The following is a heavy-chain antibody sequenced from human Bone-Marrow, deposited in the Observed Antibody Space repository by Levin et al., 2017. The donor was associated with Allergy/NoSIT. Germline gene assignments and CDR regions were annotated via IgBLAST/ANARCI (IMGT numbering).Heavy chain of an antibody. J-gene: IGHJ4*02. V-gene: IGHV3-23*01. D-gene: IGHD2-2*01. CDR1: GFTFSTYA. Sequence: PGGSLRLSCAASGFTFSTYAMNWVRQAPGKGLEWVSGITDSGGSTNYADSVKGRFTISRDNSKNTLYLQMNNLRAEDTAIYDCPKDRYCTTTTCPVDYWGQGILVTVSS. CDR2: ITDSGGST. CDR3: PKDRYCTTTTCPVDY.